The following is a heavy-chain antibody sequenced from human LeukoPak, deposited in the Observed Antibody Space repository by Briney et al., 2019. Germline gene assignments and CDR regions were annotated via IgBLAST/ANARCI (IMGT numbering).Heavy chain of an antibody. D-gene: IGHD3-9*01. CDR2: ISYDGSNK. CDR1: GFTFSDYG. Sequence: PGRSLRLSCAASGFTFSDYGIHWVRQAPGKGLEWVAVISYDGSNKYYADSVKGRFTISRDNSKNTLYLQMNSLRAEDTAVYYCAKGLVFGIWGQGTMVTVSS. CDR3: AKGLVFGI. V-gene: IGHV3-30*18. J-gene: IGHJ3*02.